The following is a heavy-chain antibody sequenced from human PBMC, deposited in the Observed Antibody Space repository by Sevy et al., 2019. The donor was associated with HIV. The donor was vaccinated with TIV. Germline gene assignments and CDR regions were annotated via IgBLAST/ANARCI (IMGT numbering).Heavy chain of an antibody. CDR1: GFTVSSHY. Sequence: GGSLRLSCAASGFTVSSHYISWVRQAPGKGLEWVSVVNSGGDRTYYADSVGGRFTISRDISKNTLYLQMNSLRVEDTAVYYCAGWSSAWTLFDYWGQGTLVTVSS. CDR3: AGWSSAWTLFDY. CDR2: VNSGGDRT. V-gene: IGHV3-66*01. D-gene: IGHD6-19*01. J-gene: IGHJ4*02.